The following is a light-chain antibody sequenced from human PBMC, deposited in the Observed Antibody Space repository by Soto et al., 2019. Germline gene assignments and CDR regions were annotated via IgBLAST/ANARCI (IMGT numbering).Light chain of an antibody. CDR1: QSVSSSY. CDR2: GAS. CDR3: QHYGTSAL. V-gene: IGKV3-20*01. J-gene: IGKJ3*01. Sequence: EIVLTQSPGTLSLSPGERATLSCRASQSVSSSYLAWYQQKPGQAPRLLIYGASSRATGIPVRFSVSASGTDFTLTISRLEPEDFAVYYCQHYGTSALFGPGTKVDIK.